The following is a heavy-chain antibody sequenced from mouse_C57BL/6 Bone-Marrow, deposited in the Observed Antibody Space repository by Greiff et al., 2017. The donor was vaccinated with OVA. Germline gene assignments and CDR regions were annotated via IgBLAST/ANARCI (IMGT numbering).Heavy chain of an antibody. Sequence: VQLQQSGAELVRPGASVKLSCTASGFNIKDYYMHWVKQRPEQGLEWIGWIDPENGDTEYASKFQGKATITADTSSNTAYLQLSSLTSEDTAVYYCTTGWLLPPYWGQGTTLTVSS. CDR2: IDPENGDT. CDR1: GFNIKDYY. V-gene: IGHV14-4*01. J-gene: IGHJ2*01. D-gene: IGHD2-3*01. CDR3: TTGWLLPPY.